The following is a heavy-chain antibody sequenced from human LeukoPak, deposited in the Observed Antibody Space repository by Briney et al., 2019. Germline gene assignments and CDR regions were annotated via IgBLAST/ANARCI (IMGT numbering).Heavy chain of an antibody. CDR2: INPSSGGT. J-gene: IGHJ3*02. CDR1: GNTFSDYY. D-gene: IGHD4-17*01. CDR3: ARPHDYGDYYDAFDI. Sequence: ASVKVSCKTSGNTFSDYYMHWVRQAPGQGPEWMGWINPSSGGTNYAKKFRGRVTMTRDTSISTAYMELSRLRSDDTAVYYCARPHDYGDYYDAFDIWGQGTMVTVSS. V-gene: IGHV1-2*02.